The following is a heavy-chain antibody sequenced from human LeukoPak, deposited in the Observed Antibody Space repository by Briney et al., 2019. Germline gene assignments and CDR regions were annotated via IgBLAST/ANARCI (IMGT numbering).Heavy chain of an antibody. D-gene: IGHD2-8*01. J-gene: IGHJ2*01. CDR3: AREGEGLGYCPYGECSWYFDL. CDR2: INPNSGGT. CDR1: GYTFTGYY. V-gene: IGHV1-2*02. Sequence: GASVKVSCKASGYTFTGYYMHWVRQAPGQGLEWMGWINPNSGGTNYAQKFQARVTITADTSTGTVSMELRSLRSDDTAVYYCAREGEGLGYCPYGECSWYFDLWGHGTLVTVSS.